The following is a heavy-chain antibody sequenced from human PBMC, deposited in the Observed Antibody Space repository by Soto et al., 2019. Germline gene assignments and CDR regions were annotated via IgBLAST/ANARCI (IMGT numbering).Heavy chain of an antibody. CDR1: GFTFSTYG. CDR3: AYSWYNWIAGFFDY. Sequence: QVQLVESGGGVVQPGRSLRLSCAASGFTFSTYGMHWVRQAPGKGLEWVAVISYDGNNKYYADSVKGRFTISRDNSKNKLYLKMSSLRAEQTAVDNCAYSWYNWIAGFFDYWGQGTLVTVSS. CDR2: ISYDGNNK. V-gene: IGHV3-30*03. J-gene: IGHJ4*02. D-gene: IGHD1-1*01.